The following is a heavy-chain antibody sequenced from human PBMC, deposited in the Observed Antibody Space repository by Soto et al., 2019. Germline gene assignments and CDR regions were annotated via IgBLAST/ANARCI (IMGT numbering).Heavy chain of an antibody. V-gene: IGHV3-7*03. CDR3: ARDHLILPAHDFFYGSDV. CDR1: GFTFSMYS. CDR2: IPQDGVDG. J-gene: IGHJ6*02. Sequence: GGSLRLSCEVSGFTFSMYSMSWVHQSPGKGLEWVAKIPQDGVDGHYADSVKGRFIISRDNGKNSLHLQLNNLRAEDTAVYYCARDHLILPAHDFFYGSDVWGRGATVTVSS. D-gene: IGHD2-21*02.